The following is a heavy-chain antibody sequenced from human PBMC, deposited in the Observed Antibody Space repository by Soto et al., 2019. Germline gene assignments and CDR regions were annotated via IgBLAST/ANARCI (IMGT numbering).Heavy chain of an antibody. J-gene: IGHJ4*02. D-gene: IGHD1-26*01. CDR2: VYTSGST. CDR3: ARTVGAAYYFDF. V-gene: IGHV4-4*07. Sequence: QVQLQESGPGLVKPSETLSLTCTVSGDSMTKYYWSWIRQPAGKGLEWIGRVYTSGSTNYNPSLKSRVTMSIDTSNKLFSLTLKSVTAAHTAVYYCARTVGAAYYFDFWGQGALVTVSS. CDR1: GDSMTKYY.